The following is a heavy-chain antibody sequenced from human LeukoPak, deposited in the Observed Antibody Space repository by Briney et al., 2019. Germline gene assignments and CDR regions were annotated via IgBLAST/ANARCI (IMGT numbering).Heavy chain of an antibody. CDR2: IDWDDDK. V-gene: IGHV2-70*11. D-gene: IGHD4-17*01. CDR3: ARAFPTVTTFDY. CDR1: GFSLSTSGMC. Sequence: SGPALVKPTQTLTLTCTFSGFSLSTSGMCVSWIRQPPGKALEWLARIDWDDDKYYNTSLKARLTISKDTSKNQVVLTMTNMDPVDTATYYCARAFPTVTTFDYWGQGTLVTVSS. J-gene: IGHJ4*02.